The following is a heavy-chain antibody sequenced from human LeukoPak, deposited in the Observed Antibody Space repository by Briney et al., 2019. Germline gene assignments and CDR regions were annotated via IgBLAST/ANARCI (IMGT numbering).Heavy chain of an antibody. CDR1: GGSISSGGYY. CDR2: IYYSGST. J-gene: IGHJ4*02. CDR3: ARAQIAARSFDY. Sequence: SETLSLTCTVSGGSISSGGYYWSWIRQHPGKGLEWIGYIYYSGSTYYNPSLKSRVTISVDTSKNQFSLKLSSVTTADTAVYYCARAQIAARSFDYWGQGTLVTVSS. V-gene: IGHV4-31*03. D-gene: IGHD6-6*01.